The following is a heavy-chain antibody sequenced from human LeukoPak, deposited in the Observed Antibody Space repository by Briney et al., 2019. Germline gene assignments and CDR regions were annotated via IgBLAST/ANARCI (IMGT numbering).Heavy chain of an antibody. CDR3: ARDGEMATISPYFDY. J-gene: IGHJ4*02. CDR2: IIPIFGTA. D-gene: IGHD5-24*01. Sequence: ASVKVSCKASGGTFSSYAISWVRQAPGQGLEWMGGIIPIFGTANYAQKFQGRVTITADESTSTAYMELSSLRSEDTAVYYCARDGEMATISPYFDYWGQGTLVTVSS. CDR1: GGTFSSYA. V-gene: IGHV1-69*13.